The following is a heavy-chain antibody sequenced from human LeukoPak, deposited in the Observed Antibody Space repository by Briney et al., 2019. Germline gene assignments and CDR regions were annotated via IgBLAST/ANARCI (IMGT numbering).Heavy chain of an antibody. CDR3: AGYTGSYYWFDP. CDR1: GGSISSGNW. V-gene: IGHV4-4*02. D-gene: IGHD1-26*01. CDR2: IYHSGST. Sequence: SETLSLTCAVAGGSISSGNWWSWVRQPPGKGLEWIGQIYHSGSTNYNPSLKSRVTISVEKSKNQFSLKLSSVTAADTAVYYCAGYTGSYYWFDPWGQGTLVTVSS. J-gene: IGHJ5*02.